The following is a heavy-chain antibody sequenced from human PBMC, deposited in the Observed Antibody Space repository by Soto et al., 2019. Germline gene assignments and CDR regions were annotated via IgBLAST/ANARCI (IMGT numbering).Heavy chain of an antibody. V-gene: IGHV4-59*08. CDR1: SGSISSYY. J-gene: IGHJ4*02. CDR3: ARGHYDYWSGSFATIDY. Sequence: SETLSLTCSVSSGSISSYYWSWIRQPPGKGLEWIGYIHYSGSTKYNPSLKSRVTISADTSKNQFSLKLSSVTAADTAVYYCARGHYDYWSGSFATIDYWGQGTRVTVSS. D-gene: IGHD3-3*01. CDR2: IHYSGST.